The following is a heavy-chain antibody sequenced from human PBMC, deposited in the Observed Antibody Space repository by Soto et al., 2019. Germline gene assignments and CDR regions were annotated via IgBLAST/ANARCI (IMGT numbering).Heavy chain of an antibody. CDR3: ARLPRGSVVTG. Sequence: PGGSLRLSCVGSGFSFRDHSMNWVRQPPGKGLQWISYISSSKENIYYADSVQGRFTVSRDNAKNTLYLKMNSLRDDDSAIYYCARLPRGSVVTGWGQGSLVTVSS. V-gene: IGHV3-48*02. CDR1: GFSFRDHS. CDR2: ISSSKENI. J-gene: IGHJ4*01. D-gene: IGHD2-21*02.